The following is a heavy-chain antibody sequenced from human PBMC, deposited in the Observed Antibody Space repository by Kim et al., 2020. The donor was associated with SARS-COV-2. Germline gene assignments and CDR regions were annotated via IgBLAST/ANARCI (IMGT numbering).Heavy chain of an antibody. CDR3: ARVSATVTPWFDP. Sequence: ASVKVSCKASGYTFTSYAMHWVRQAPGQRLEWMGWINAGNGNTKYSQKFQGRVTITRDTSASTAYMELSSLRSEDTAVYYCARVSATVTPWFDPWGQGTLVTVSS. J-gene: IGHJ5*02. V-gene: IGHV1-3*01. CDR1: GYTFTSYA. D-gene: IGHD4-17*01. CDR2: INAGNGNT.